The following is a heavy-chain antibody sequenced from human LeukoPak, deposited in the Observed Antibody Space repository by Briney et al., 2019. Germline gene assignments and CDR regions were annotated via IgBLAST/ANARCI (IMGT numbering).Heavy chain of an antibody. D-gene: IGHD6-19*01. V-gene: IGHV3-53*05. CDR3: AKDWYSRGWYEAYQYYGVDL. J-gene: IGHJ6*02. CDR2: IYSGGST. CDR1: GFTVSSNY. Sequence: GGSLRLSCAASGFTVSSNYMSWARQAPGKGLEWVSVIYSGGSTYYADSVKGRFTISRDNSKNTLYLQMNSLRAEDTAFYYCAKDWYSRGWYEAYQYYGVDLWGQGTTVTVSS.